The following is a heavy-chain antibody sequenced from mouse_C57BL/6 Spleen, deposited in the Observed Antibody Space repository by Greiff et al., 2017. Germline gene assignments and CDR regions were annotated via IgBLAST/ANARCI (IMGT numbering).Heavy chain of an antibody. D-gene: IGHD2-4*01. CDR3: ARGGDYDVWYFDV. CDR2: ISYDGSN. Sequence: VQLQQSGPGLVKPSQSLSLTCSVTGYSITSGYYWNWIRQFPGNKLEWMGYISYDGSNNYNPSLKNRISITRDTSKNQFFLKLNSVTTEDTATYYCARGGDYDVWYFDVWGTGTTVTVSS. V-gene: IGHV3-6*01. J-gene: IGHJ1*03. CDR1: GYSITSGYY.